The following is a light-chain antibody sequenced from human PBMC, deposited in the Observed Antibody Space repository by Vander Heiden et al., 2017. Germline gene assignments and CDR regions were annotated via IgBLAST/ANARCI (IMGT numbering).Light chain of an antibody. CDR1: QDIGSS. CDR2: DAS. CDR3: QQYHDLPIT. J-gene: IGKJ5*01. V-gene: IGKV1-33*01. Sequence: DIHLTQSPSSLSASEGDTVTITCQASQDIGSSLNWYQQKAGRPPKLVIFDASKLELGVPSRFSGRRSGTDFTLTITSVQPEDIATYYCQQYHDLPITFGQGTRLDNK.